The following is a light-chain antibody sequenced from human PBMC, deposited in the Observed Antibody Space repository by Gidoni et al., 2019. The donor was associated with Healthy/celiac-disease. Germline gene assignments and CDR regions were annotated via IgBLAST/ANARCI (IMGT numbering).Light chain of an antibody. J-gene: IGKJ1*01. Sequence: EVVFTQSPPTLSLSPGERATLSCRASQSVSNYLAWYQQKGGQAPRLLIYDTSLRATGIPTRFSGSGSGTDFTRTISSLEPEDFGIYYCQQRASWPPTFGQGTRVDIK. CDR3: QQRASWPPT. CDR2: DTS. CDR1: QSVSNY. V-gene: IGKV3-11*01.